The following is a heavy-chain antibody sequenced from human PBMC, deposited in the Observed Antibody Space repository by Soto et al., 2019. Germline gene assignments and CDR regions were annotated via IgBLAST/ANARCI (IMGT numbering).Heavy chain of an antibody. CDR2: INHSGST. J-gene: IGHJ4*02. V-gene: IGHV4-34*01. D-gene: IGHD3-9*01. CDR3: ARADYDILTGYYKPRYFDY. Sequence: SETLSLTCAVYGGSFSGYYWSWIRQPPGKGLEWIGEINHSGSTNYNPSLKSRVTISVDTSKNQFSLKLSSVTAADTAVYYCARADYDILTGYYKPRYFDYWGQGTLVTVSS. CDR1: GGSFSGYY.